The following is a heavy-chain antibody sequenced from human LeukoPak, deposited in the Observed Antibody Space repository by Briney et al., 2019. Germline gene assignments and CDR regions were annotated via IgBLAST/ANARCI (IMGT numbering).Heavy chain of an antibody. CDR3: ARDLIAAAGTDY. J-gene: IGHJ4*02. D-gene: IGHD6-13*01. V-gene: IGHV3-11*05. CDR2: ISSSGSYT. Sequence: GGSLRLSCAASGFTFSDYQMSWIRQAPGKGLEWVSYISSSGSYTNYADPVKGRFTISRDNAKNSLYLQMNSLRAEDTAVYYCARDLIAAAGTDYWGQGTLVTVSS. CDR1: GFTFSDYQ.